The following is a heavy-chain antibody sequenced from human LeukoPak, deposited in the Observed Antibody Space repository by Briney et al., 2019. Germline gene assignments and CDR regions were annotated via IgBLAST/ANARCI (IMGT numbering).Heavy chain of an antibody. CDR3: ARASPGIAAAGYFDY. Sequence: YDGSNKYYADSVKGRFTISRDNSKNTLYLQMNSLRAEDTAVYYCARASPGIAAAGYFDYWGQGTLVTVSS. J-gene: IGHJ4*02. CDR2: YDGSNK. D-gene: IGHD6-13*01. V-gene: IGHV3-30-3*01.